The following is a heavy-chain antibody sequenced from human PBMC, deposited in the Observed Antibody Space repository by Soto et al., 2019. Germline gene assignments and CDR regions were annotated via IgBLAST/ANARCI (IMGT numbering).Heavy chain of an antibody. J-gene: IGHJ4*02. CDR2: IYYSGST. V-gene: IGHV4-30-4*08. CDR1: GFTVSSNY. Sequence: LRLSCAASGFTVSSNYMSWVRQPPGKGLEWIGYIYYSGSTYYNPSLKSRVTISVDTSKNQFSLKLSSVTAADTAVYYCARVEYDYYGSGSYYNYWGQGTLVTVSS. CDR3: ARVEYDYYGSGSYYNY. D-gene: IGHD3-10*01.